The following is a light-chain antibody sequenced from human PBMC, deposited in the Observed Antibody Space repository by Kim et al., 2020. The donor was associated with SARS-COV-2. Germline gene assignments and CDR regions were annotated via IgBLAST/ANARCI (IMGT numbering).Light chain of an antibody. J-gene: IGLJ3*02. CDR3: SSYAGSNILV. Sequence: GQSVTISCAGTSSDVCEYPFVSWYQQHPFKAPKLIIYAVNKRPSGVPDRFSGSKSGNTASLTVSGLQAEDEADYYCSSYAGSNILVFGGGTQLTVL. CDR1: SSDVCEYPF. V-gene: IGLV2-8*01. CDR2: AVN.